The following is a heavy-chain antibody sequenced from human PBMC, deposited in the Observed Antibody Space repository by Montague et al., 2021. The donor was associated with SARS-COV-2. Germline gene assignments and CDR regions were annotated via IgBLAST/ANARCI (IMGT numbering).Heavy chain of an antibody. J-gene: IGHJ4*02. CDR2: VYYIEST. CDR3: GRVILSATSNPFDC. D-gene: IGHD2-15*01. V-gene: IGHV4-39*07. Sequence: SETLSLTCSVSSGWVSRYHHDGGWIRHPPWNDLEWMWAVYYIESTWLNPSLKSRVTISVDTSKNQLSLNLRSVTAADTAVYFCGRVILSATSNPFDCWGPGTLVTGSS. CDR1: SGWVSRYHHD.